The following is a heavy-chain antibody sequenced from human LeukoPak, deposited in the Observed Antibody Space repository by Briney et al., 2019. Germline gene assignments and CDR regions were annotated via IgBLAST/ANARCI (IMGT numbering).Heavy chain of an antibody. CDR1: GVSITTYY. J-gene: IGHJ3*02. CDR3: ARAVFFAFDI. CDR2: IYYSGST. Sequence: SETLSLTCTVSGVSITTYYWSWIRQPPGKGLEWIGYIYYSGSTYYNPSLKSRVTISVDTSKNQFSLKLSSVTAADTAVYYCARAVFFAFDIWGQGTMVTVSS. V-gene: IGHV4-59*12. D-gene: IGHD3-3*01.